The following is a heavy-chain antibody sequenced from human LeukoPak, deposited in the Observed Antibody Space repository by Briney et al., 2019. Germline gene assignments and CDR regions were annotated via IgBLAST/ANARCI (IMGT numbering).Heavy chain of an antibody. Sequence: GGSLRLPCVASGFTFSSTTMGWVRQAPGRGLEWVSSITAIDGRTYYADSVRGRFTISRDNAKNSLYLQMNSLRAEDTAVYYCARDFYYDSSGYSYDFDYWGQGTLVTVSS. J-gene: IGHJ4*02. CDR3: ARDFYYDSSGYSYDFDY. CDR2: ITAIDGRT. CDR1: GFTFSSTT. V-gene: IGHV3-23*01. D-gene: IGHD3-22*01.